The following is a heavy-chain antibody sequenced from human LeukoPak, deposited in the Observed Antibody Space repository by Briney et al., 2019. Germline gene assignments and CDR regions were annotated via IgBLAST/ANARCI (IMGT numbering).Heavy chain of an antibody. CDR1: GFTFSSYG. V-gene: IGHV3-23*01. CDR2: ISASGGST. Sequence: GGSLRLSCAASGFTFSSYGMTWVRQAPGKGPEWVSTISASGGSTYYAESVKGRFTISRDNPKNTLYLQMNSLRAEDTAVYYCAKEGRYCSGGSCYSGFYWGQGTLVTVSS. CDR3: AKEGRYCSGGSCYSGFY. J-gene: IGHJ4*02. D-gene: IGHD2-15*01.